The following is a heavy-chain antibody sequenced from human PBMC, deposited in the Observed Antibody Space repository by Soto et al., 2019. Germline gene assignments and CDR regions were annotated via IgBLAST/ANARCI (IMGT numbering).Heavy chain of an antibody. J-gene: IGHJ4*02. D-gene: IGHD5-12*01. CDR2: IYSGGST. V-gene: IGHV3-53*01. Sequence: EVRVVESGGGLIQPGGSLRLSCEVSGFSVTANYMSWVRQAPGKGLEWVSVIYSGGSTYYVGSVKGRFSISRDISKNTLYLQMNSLRGEDTAVYYCHGYGYWGQGTLVTVSS. CDR3: HGYGY. CDR1: GFSVTANY.